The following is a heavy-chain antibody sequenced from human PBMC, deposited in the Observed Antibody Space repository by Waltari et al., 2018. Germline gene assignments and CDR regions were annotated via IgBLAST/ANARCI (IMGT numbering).Heavy chain of an antibody. D-gene: IGHD6-13*01. J-gene: IGHJ4*02. CDR1: GFTFSRYG. Sequence: EVQLVESGGGLVQPGGSLRLSCAASGFTFSRYGMSWVRQAPGKGLELVANIKQDGSEKYYVDSVKGRFTISRDNAKNSLYLQMNSLRAEDTAVYYCARDPVSTPRPFDYWGQGTLVTVSS. CDR2: IKQDGSEK. V-gene: IGHV3-7*01. CDR3: ARDPVSTPRPFDY.